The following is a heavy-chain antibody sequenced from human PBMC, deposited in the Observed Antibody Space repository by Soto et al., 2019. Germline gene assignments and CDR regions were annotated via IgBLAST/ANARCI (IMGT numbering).Heavy chain of an antibody. CDR2: ISSNGGST. Sequence: GGSLRLSCSASGFTFSSYAMHWVRQAPGKGLEYVSAISSNGGSTYYADSVKGRFTISRDNSKNTLYLQMSSLRAEDTAVYYCVKDMSGYCSSNSCPTPYDYWGQGTLVTVSS. D-gene: IGHD2-2*01. CDR3: VKDMSGYCSSNSCPTPYDY. V-gene: IGHV3-64D*06. CDR1: GFTFSSYA. J-gene: IGHJ4*02.